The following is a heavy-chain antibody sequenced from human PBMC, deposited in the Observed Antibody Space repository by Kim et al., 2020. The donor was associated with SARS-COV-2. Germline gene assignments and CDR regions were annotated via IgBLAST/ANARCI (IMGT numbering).Heavy chain of an antibody. CDR1: GGSISSSNW. CDR2: IYHSGST. Sequence: SETLSLTCAVSGGSISSSNWWSWVRQPPGKVLEWIGEIYHSGSTNYNPSLKSRVTISVDKSKNQFSLKLSSVTAADTAVYYCATRYGGTRTKGGSGRYYYYGMDVWGQGTTVTVSS. D-gene: IGHD3-10*01. V-gene: IGHV4-4*02. CDR3: ATRYGGTRTKGGSGRYYYYGMDV. J-gene: IGHJ6*02.